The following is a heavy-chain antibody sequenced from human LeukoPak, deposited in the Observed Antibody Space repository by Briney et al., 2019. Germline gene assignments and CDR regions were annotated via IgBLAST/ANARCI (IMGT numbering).Heavy chain of an antibody. CDR1: GFTFSSYS. Sequence: GSLRLSCAASGFTFSSYSMDWVRQAPGKGLEWVSSISSSSSYIYYADSVKGRFTISRDNAKNSLYLQMNSLRAEDTAVYYCARENCSGGSCYLDYWGQGTLVTVSS. D-gene: IGHD2-15*01. J-gene: IGHJ4*02. V-gene: IGHV3-21*01. CDR3: ARENCSGGSCYLDY. CDR2: ISSSSSYI.